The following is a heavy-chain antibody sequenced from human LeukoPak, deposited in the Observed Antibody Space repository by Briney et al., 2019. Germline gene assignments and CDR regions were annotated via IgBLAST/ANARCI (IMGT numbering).Heavy chain of an antibody. J-gene: IGHJ4*02. Sequence: SQTLSLTCTVSGGSISSGSYYWSWIRQPAGKGLEWIGRIYTSGSTNYNPSLKSRVTISVDTSKNQFSLELSSVTAADTAVYYCARDNSNYFDYWGQGTLVTVSP. D-gene: IGHD4-11*01. CDR3: ARDNSNYFDY. CDR2: IYTSGST. V-gene: IGHV4-61*02. CDR1: GGSISSGSYY.